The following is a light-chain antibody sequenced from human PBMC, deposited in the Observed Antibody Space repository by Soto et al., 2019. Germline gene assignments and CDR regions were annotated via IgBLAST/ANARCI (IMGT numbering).Light chain of an antibody. CDR1: QGISSY. J-gene: IGKJ5*01. CDR3: QHLNSYPIT. Sequence: DIQMTQSPSFLSASVGDRGTITCRASQGISSYLAWYQQKPGKAPNLLIYAAFTLQSGVPSRFSGSGSGTEFTLTISSLQPEDFATYYCQHLNSYPITFGQGTRLEIK. CDR2: AAF. V-gene: IGKV1-9*01.